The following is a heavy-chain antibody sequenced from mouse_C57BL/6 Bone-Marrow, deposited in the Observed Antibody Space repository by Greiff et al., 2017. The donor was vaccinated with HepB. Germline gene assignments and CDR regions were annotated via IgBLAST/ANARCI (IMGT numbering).Heavy chain of an antibody. J-gene: IGHJ4*01. CDR2: INPNYGTT. V-gene: IGHV1-39*01. CDR3: ASGYYYGSSYYAMDY. CDR1: GYSFTDYN. Sequence: EVKVVESGPELVKPGASVKISCKASGYSFTDYNMNWVKQSNGKSLEWIGVINPNYGTTSYNQKFKGKATLTVDQSSSTAYMQLNSLTSEDSAVYYCASGYYYGSSYYAMDYWGQGTSVTVSS. D-gene: IGHD1-1*01.